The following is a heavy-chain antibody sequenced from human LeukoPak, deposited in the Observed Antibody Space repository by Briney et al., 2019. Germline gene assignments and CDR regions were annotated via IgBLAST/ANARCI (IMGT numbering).Heavy chain of an antibody. CDR2: INHSGST. CDR3: ARRGIRCFDWLLYRTWFDP. D-gene: IGHD3-9*01. J-gene: IGHJ5*02. CDR1: GGSFSGYY. V-gene: IGHV4-34*01. Sequence: PSETLSLTCAVYGGSFSGYYWSWIRQPPGKGLEWIGEINHSGSTNYNPSLKSRVTISVDTSKNQFSLKLSSVTAADTAVYYCARRGIRCFDWLLYRTWFDPWGQGTLVTVSS.